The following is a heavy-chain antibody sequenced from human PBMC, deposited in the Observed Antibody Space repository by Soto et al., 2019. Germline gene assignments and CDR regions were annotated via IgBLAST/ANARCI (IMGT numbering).Heavy chain of an antibody. CDR2: IYYSGST. V-gene: IGHV4-39*01. D-gene: IGHD6-19*01. CDR3: ARHYSSGSRNWFDP. Sequence: PSETLSLTCSVSGGSINSSSYFWGWVRQPPGKGLEWIGSIYYSGSTYYNPSLRSRVTISVDTSKNQFSLKLSSVTAADTAVFDCARHYSSGSRNWFDPWGQGTLVTVSS. CDR1: GGSINSSSYF. J-gene: IGHJ5*02.